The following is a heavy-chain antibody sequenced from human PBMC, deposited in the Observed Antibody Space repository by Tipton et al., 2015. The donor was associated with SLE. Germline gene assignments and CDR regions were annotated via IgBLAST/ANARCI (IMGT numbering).Heavy chain of an antibody. J-gene: IGHJ4*02. CDR1: GFTFSSYA. CDR2: ISYDGSNK. Sequence: SLRLSCAASGFTFSSYAMHWVRQAPGKGLGWVAVISYDGSNKYYADSVKGRFTISRDNSKNTLYLQMNSLRAEDTAVYYCARGGYSSSWYDVDYWGQGTLVTVSS. D-gene: IGHD6-13*01. CDR3: ARGGYSSSWYDVDY. V-gene: IGHV3-30*04.